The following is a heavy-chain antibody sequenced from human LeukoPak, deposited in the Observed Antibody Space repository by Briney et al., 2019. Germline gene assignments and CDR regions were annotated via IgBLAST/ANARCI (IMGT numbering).Heavy chain of an antibody. CDR2: ISGSGGST. V-gene: IGHV3-23*01. CDR3: AKLCSGWSRRDY. J-gene: IGHJ4*02. CDR1: GFTFSSYA. D-gene: IGHD6-19*01. Sequence: PGGSLRLSCAASGFTFSSYAMSWVRQAPGKGLEWVSAISGSGGSTYYADSVKGRFTISRDNSKNTLYPQMNSLRAEDTAVYYCAKLCSGWSRRDYWGQGTLVTVSS.